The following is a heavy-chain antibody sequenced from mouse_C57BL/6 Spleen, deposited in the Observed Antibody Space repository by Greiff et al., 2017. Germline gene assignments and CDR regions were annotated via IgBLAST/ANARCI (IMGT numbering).Heavy chain of an antibody. J-gene: IGHJ1*03. Sequence: EVKVEESGGGLVQPGGSMKLSCAASGFTFSDAWMDWVRQSPEKGLEWVAEIRNTANNPATYYAESVKGRFTISRDDSKSSVYLQMNVLRAEDTGIYYCTPLYYYCSTWYFDVWGTGTTVTVSS. CDR2: IRNTANNPAT. D-gene: IGHD1-1*01. V-gene: IGHV6-6*01. CDR3: TPLYYYCSTWYFDV. CDR1: GFTFSDAW.